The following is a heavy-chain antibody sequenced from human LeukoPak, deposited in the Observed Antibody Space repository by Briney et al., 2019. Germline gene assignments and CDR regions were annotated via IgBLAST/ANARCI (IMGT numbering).Heavy chain of an antibody. J-gene: IGHJ5*02. CDR2: IRSDGSNK. CDR1: GFTFSNYG. CDR3: AKDFRAKSGSGSYGWFDP. D-gene: IGHD3-10*01. V-gene: IGHV3-30*02. Sequence: GGSLRLSCAASGFTFSNYGIHWVRQAPGKGLEWVTFIRSDGSNKYYADSVKGRFTISRDNSKNTLYLQMNSLRADDTAVYYCAKDFRAKSGSGSYGWFDPWGQGTLVTVSS.